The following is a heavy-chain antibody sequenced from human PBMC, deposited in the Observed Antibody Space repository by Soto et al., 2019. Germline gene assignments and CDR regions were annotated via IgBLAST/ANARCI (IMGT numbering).Heavy chain of an antibody. D-gene: IGHD2-2*01. CDR3: ARVQRVIVVVPAATIIDY. CDR2: IYYSGST. CDR1: GGSISSGVYY. V-gene: IGHV4-31*03. Sequence: SETLSVTCTVSGGSISSGVYYWSWIGHHPGKGLEWIGYIYYSGSTYYNPSLKSRVTISVDTSKNQFSLKLSSVTAADTAVYYCARVQRVIVVVPAATIIDYWGQGTLVTVSS. J-gene: IGHJ4*02.